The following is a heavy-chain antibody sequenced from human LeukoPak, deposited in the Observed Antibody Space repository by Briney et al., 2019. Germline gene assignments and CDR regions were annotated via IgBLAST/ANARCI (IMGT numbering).Heavy chain of an antibody. Sequence: PSETLSLTCTVSGGSISSSSYYWGWIRQPPGKGLEWIGSIYYSGSTYYNPSLKSRVTISVDTSKNQFSLKLSSVTAADTAVYYCARDRSLGFEGFDPWGQGTLVTVSS. CDR2: IYYSGST. V-gene: IGHV4-39*07. J-gene: IGHJ5*02. D-gene: IGHD3-9*01. CDR3: ARDRSLGFEGFDP. CDR1: GGSISSSSYY.